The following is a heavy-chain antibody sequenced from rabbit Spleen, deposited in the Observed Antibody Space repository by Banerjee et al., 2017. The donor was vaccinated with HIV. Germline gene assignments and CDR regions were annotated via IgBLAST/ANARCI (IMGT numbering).Heavy chain of an antibody. V-gene: IGHV1S45*01. CDR1: GFSFSLSSY. D-gene: IGHD8-1*01. J-gene: IGHJ6*01. CDR2: IYAGSSGST. Sequence: QEQLVESGGGLVQPEGSLTLTCKASGFSFSLSSYMCWVRQAPGKGLEWIACIYAGSSGSTYSATWAKGRFTISKTSSTTVTLQMTSLTAADTATYFCARDTGSSFSSYGMDLWGPGHPGHRL. CDR3: ARDTGSSFSSYGMDL.